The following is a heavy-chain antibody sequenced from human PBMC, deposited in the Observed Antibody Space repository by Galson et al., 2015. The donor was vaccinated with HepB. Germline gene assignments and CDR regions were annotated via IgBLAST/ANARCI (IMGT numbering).Heavy chain of an antibody. Sequence: SLRLSCAASGFTFSSYGMHWVRQAPGKGLEWVAVISNDGSNKYYADSVKGRFTISRDNSKNTLYLQMNSRRAEDTAVYYCAKAWGFGELFPVDYLGQGTPVTVSS. V-gene: IGHV3-30*18. D-gene: IGHD3-10*01. CDR2: ISNDGSNK. CDR1: GFTFSSYG. J-gene: IGHJ4*02. CDR3: AKAWGFGELFPVDY.